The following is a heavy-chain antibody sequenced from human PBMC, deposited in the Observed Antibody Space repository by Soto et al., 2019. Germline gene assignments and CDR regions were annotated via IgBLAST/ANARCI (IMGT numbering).Heavy chain of an antibody. J-gene: IGHJ4*02. Sequence: ASVKVSCKASGGTFSSYAISWVRQAPGQGLEWMGGIIPIFGTANYAQKFQGRVTITADESTSTAYMELSSLRSEDTAVYYCASTLRDYSFHYWGQGTLVTVSS. V-gene: IGHV1-69*13. CDR3: ASTLRDYSFHY. CDR1: GGTFSSYA. CDR2: IIPIFGTA.